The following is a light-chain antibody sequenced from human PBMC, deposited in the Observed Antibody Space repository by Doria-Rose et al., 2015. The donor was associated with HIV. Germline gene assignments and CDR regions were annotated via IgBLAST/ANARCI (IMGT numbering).Light chain of an antibody. Sequence: DIRVTQSPESLGMSLGERATLNCKSNQSLLYTSKNYLAWYQQKPGQPPKLLIYWASTRQSGVPARLSGSGSGTDFTLTISSLEAGDVAVYYCQQYYDTPSFGPGTTVDIK. CDR1: QSLLYTSKNY. J-gene: IGKJ3*01. V-gene: IGKV4-1*01. CDR3: QQYYDTPS. CDR2: WAS.